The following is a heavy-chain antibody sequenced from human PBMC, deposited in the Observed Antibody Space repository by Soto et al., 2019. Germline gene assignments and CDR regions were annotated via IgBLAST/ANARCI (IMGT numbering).Heavy chain of an antibody. CDR2: ISGSGGTT. V-gene: IGHV3-23*01. CDR3: AKEDNSYDSSGYYLEYFHH. D-gene: IGHD3-22*01. CDR1: GFTFSSYA. J-gene: IGHJ1*01. Sequence: EVQLLESGGGLVQPGGSLRLSCAASGFTFSSYAMTWVRQAPGKGLEWVSIISGSGGTTYYADSVEGRFTISRDNSKNTRYLQMNSLRADDTAVYYCAKEDNSYDSSGYYLEYFHHWGQGTLVTVSS.